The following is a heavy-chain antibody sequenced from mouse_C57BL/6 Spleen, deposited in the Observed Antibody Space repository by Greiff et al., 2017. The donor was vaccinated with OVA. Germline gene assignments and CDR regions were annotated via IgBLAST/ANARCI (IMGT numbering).Heavy chain of an antibody. D-gene: IGHD1-2*01. CDR1: GFTFSDYG. Sequence: EVKLVESGGGLVKPGGSLKLSCAASGFTFSDYGMHWVRQAPEKGLEWVAYISSGSSTIYYADTVKGRFTISRDNAKNTLFLQMTSLRSEDTAMYYCARHDYGTAMDYWGKGTSVTVSS. J-gene: IGHJ4*01. CDR3: ARHDYGTAMDY. V-gene: IGHV5-17*01. CDR2: ISSGSSTI.